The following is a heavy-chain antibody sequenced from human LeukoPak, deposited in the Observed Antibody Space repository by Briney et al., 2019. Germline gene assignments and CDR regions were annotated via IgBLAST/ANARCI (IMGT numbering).Heavy chain of an antibody. D-gene: IGHD3-9*01. V-gene: IGHV3-23*01. J-gene: IGHJ4*02. Sequence: GGSLRLSCAASGFTFSSYAMSWVRQAPGKGLEWVSAISGSGGSTYYADSVKGRFTISRDNSKNTLYLQMNSLRAVDTAVYYCAKITYYDILTGYLVAPYFDYWGQGTLVTVSS. CDR2: ISGSGGST. CDR1: GFTFSSYA. CDR3: AKITYYDILTGYLVAPYFDY.